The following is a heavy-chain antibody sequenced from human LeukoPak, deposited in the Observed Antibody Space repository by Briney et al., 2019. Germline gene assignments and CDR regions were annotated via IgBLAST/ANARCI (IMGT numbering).Heavy chain of an antibody. D-gene: IGHD2-2*01. CDR1: GDSISSGGYS. Sequence: SQTLSLTCTVSGDSISSGGYSWSWIRQPPGKGLEWIGYIYHSGSTYYNPSLKSRVTISVDRSKNQFSLKLSSVTAADTAVYYCARAAVVVPAELDYWGQGTLVTVSS. CDR2: IYHSGST. J-gene: IGHJ4*02. V-gene: IGHV4-30-2*01. CDR3: ARAAVVVPAELDY.